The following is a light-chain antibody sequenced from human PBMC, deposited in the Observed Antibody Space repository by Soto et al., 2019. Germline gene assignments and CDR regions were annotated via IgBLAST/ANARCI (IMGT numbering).Light chain of an antibody. J-gene: IGKJ1*01. CDR2: GAS. CDR1: QSVSSSF. CDR3: QQYESSVT. Sequence: EIVLTQSPGSLSLSPGEGATLSCRASQSVSSSFFAWYQQKPGQAPSLLIYGASRRATGVPDRFSGSGSGTDFTFSISRLEPEDFAVYYCQQYESSVTFGQGTKVEIK. V-gene: IGKV3-20*01.